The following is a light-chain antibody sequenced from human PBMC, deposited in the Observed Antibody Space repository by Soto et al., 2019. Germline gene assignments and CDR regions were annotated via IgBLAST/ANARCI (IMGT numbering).Light chain of an antibody. CDR3: QHYQSFSGM. V-gene: IGKV1-5*03. CDR2: SAS. J-gene: IGKJ1*01. CDR1: QSIDTS. Sequence: DIQMTQSPSTLSASVGDRVTVTCRASQSIDTSLAWYQQKPGEGLRLLIFSASTLEGGVPSRFSGSGSGTKFTLTISSLQADDFATYYCQHYQSFSGMFGQGTKVDIK.